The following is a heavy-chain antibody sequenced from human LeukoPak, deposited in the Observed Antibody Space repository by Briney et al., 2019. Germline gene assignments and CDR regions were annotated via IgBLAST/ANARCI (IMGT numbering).Heavy chain of an antibody. V-gene: IGHV4-34*01. CDR2: INHSGST. CDR3: ARGHTTDFWSGYYISWFDP. Sequence: PSETLSLTCAVYGGSFSGYYWSWIRQPPGKGLEWIREINHSGSTNYNPSLKSRVTISVDTSKNQFSLKLSSVTAADTAVYYCARGHTTDFWSGYYISWFDPWGQGTLVTVSS. D-gene: IGHD3-3*01. J-gene: IGHJ5*02. CDR1: GGSFSGYY.